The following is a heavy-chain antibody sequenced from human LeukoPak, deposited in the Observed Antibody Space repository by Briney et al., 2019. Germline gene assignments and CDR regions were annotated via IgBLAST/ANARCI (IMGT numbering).Heavy chain of an antibody. CDR1: GGTFSSYA. D-gene: IGHD3-22*01. V-gene: IGHV1-69*05. Sequence: SVKVSCKASGGTFSSYAISWVRQAPGQGLEWMGGIIPIFGTANYAQKFQGRVTMTRNTSISTAYMELSSLRSEDTAVYYCASMYYSDSSGTNWFDPWGQGTLVTVSS. CDR2: IIPIFGTA. CDR3: ASMYYSDSSGTNWFDP. J-gene: IGHJ5*02.